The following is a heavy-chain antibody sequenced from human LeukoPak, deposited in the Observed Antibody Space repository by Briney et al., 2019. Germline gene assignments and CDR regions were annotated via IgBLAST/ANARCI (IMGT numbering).Heavy chain of an antibody. J-gene: IGHJ4*02. Sequence: ASVKVSCKASGYTFTGYYMHWVRQAPGQALEWMGWINPNSGGTNYAQKFQGRVTMTRDTSISTAYMELSRLRSDDTAVYYCARGWDDSSGYYYDYWGEGTLVTVSS. CDR3: ARGWDDSSGYYYDY. V-gene: IGHV1-2*02. D-gene: IGHD3-22*01. CDR1: GYTFTGYY. CDR2: INPNSGGT.